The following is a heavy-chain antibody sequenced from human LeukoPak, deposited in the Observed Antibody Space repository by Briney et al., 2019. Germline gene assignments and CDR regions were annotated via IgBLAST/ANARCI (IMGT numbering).Heavy chain of an antibody. CDR1: GGSISRGGYY. Sequence: TLSLTCTFSGGSISRGGYYGRWIRHHPGKGLEWIEYIYSSGSTYYNPSLKSRVTMSVDTSKNQFSLKLDSVTAADTAVYYCARGESPWGQGTLVTVSS. CDR3: ARGESP. V-gene: IGHV4-31*03. CDR2: IYSSGST. J-gene: IGHJ5*02.